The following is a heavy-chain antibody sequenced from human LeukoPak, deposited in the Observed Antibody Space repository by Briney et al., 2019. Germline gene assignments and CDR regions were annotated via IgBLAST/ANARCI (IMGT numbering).Heavy chain of an antibody. CDR3: ARVRPGSNYVDFDY. CDR2: IWYDGSNK. D-gene: IGHD4-11*01. Sequence: GGSLRLSCAASGFTFSSYGMHWVRQAPGKGLEWVAVIWYDGSNKYYADSVKGRLTISRDNSKNTLYLQMNSLRAEDTAVYYCARVRPGSNYVDFDYWGQGTLVTVSS. J-gene: IGHJ4*02. CDR1: GFTFSSYG. V-gene: IGHV3-33*01.